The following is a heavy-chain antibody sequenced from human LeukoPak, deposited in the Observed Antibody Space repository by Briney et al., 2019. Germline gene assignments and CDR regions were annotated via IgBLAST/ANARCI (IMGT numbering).Heavy chain of an antibody. CDR2: ISYDGSNK. Sequence: GGSLRLSCAASGFTFSSYAMHWVRQAPGKGLEWVAVISYDGSNKYYADSVKGRFTISRDNSKNTLYLQMNSLRAEDTAVYYCARGGSGNYYYYYYYMDAWGKGTTVTVSS. D-gene: IGHD3-10*01. CDR1: GFTFSSYA. J-gene: IGHJ6*03. V-gene: IGHV3-30*01. CDR3: ARGGSGNYYYYYYYMDA.